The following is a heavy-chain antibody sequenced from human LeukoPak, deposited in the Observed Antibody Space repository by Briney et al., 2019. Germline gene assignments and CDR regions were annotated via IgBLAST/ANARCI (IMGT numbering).Heavy chain of an antibody. CDR3: ARVGVFGYCTRDSCHSPLDY. CDR1: GGSISSYY. V-gene: IGHV4-4*07. J-gene: IGHJ4*02. CDR2: IYTSGST. D-gene: IGHD2-15*01. Sequence: PSETLSLTCTVSGGSISSYYWSWIRQPAGKGLEWTGRIYTSGSTNYNPSLKSRVTMSVDTSKNQFSLKLSSVTAADTAVYYCARVGVFGYCTRDSCHSPLDYWGQGTLVTVSS.